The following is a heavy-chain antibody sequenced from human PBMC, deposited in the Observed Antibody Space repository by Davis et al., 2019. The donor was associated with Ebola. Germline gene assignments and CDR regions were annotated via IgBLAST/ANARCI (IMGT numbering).Heavy chain of an antibody. V-gene: IGHV3-15*01. CDR1: GFTFSNAW. CDR3: TTDPGGGDWGAFDI. Sequence: GESLKISCAASGFTFSNAWMSWVRQAPGKGLEWVGRIKSKTDGGTTDYAAPVKGRFTISRDDSKNTLYLQMNSLKTEDTAVYYCTTDPGGGDWGAFDIWGQGTMVTVSS. CDR2: IKSKTDGGTT. D-gene: IGHD2-21*02. J-gene: IGHJ3*02.